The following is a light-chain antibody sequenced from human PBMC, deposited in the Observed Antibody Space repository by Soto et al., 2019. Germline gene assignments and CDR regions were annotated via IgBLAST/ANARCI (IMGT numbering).Light chain of an antibody. J-gene: IGKJ2*01. Sequence: DIVMTQSPLSLPVTPGEPASISCRSSQSLLHSNGYNYLDWYLQKPGQSPQLLNYLGSNRASGVPDRFSSRGSGIDFTLKISRVEAEDVGVYYCLQALQTPMYTFGQGTKLEIK. CDR2: LGS. CDR3: LQALQTPMYT. CDR1: QSLLHSNGYNY. V-gene: IGKV2-28*01.